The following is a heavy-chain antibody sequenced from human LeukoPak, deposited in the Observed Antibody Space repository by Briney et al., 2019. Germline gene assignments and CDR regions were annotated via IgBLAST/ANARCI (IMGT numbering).Heavy chain of an antibody. CDR3: AREHYDSSGYNWFDP. CDR1: GGSISSYY. J-gene: IGHJ5*02. V-gene: IGHV4-59*12. D-gene: IGHD3-22*01. CDR2: IYYSGST. Sequence: SETLSLTCTVSGGSISSYYWSWIRQPPGKGLDWIGYIYYSGSTNYNPSLKSRVTISVDTSKNHFSLKLSSVTAADTAVYYCAREHYDSSGYNWFDPWGQGTLVTVSS.